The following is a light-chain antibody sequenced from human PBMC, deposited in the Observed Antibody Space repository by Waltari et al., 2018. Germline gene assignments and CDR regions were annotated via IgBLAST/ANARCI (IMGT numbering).Light chain of an antibody. J-gene: IGKJ4*01. CDR1: QSVSSN. Sequence: EIVMTQSPATLSVSPGERATLSCRASQSVSSNLAWYQQKPGQAPRLLIYGASTRATGISARFSSSGFGTEFTLTISSLQSEDFAVYYCQQYNNWPPLTFGGGTKVEIK. CDR3: QQYNNWPPLT. CDR2: GAS. V-gene: IGKV3-15*01.